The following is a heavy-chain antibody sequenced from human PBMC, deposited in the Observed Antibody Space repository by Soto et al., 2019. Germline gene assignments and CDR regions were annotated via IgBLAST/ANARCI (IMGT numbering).Heavy chain of an antibody. CDR3: ARVRNWNHYYMDV. D-gene: IGHD1-1*01. V-gene: IGHV4-31*03. CDR2: IYYSGST. Sequence: PSETLSLTCTVSCVSISSGGYYWSWIRQHPGKGLEWIGYIYYSGSTNYNPSLKSRVTISVDTSKNQFSLKLSSVTAADTAVYYCARVRNWNHYYMDVWGKGTTVTVSS. J-gene: IGHJ6*03. CDR1: CVSISSGGYY.